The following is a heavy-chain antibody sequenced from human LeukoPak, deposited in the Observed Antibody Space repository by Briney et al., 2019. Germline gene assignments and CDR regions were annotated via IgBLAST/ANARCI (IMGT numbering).Heavy chain of an antibody. D-gene: IGHD3-3*01. Sequence: ASVKVSCKASGYTFSSYDISWVRQAPGQGLEWMGWISAYNGNTNYAQKFQGRVTITADESTSTAYMELSSLRSEDTAVYYCAGKYKASGYYTMDVWGKGTTVTVSS. CDR2: ISAYNGNT. J-gene: IGHJ6*04. CDR3: AGKYKASGYYTMDV. CDR1: GYTFSSYD. V-gene: IGHV1-18*01.